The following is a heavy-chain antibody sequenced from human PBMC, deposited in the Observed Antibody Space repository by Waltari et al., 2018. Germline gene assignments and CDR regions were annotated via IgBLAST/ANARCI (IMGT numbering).Heavy chain of an antibody. CDR2: VRGDGKT. Sequence: QLQLQESGPGLVKPSGTLSPICAVSGYSMSTRDYWGWVRQPPGKGLEWIGQVRGDGKTNYNPSFASRVTMSLDTSTYHFALKLTSATAADTALYYCARDRGRGLYLDTWGQGTLVTVSP. J-gene: IGHJ4*02. V-gene: IGHV4-4*02. CDR1: GYSMSTRDY. CDR3: ARDRGRGLYLDT. D-gene: IGHD1-1*01.